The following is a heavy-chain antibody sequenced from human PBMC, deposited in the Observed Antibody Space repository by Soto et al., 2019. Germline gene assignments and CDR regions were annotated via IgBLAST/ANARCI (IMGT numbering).Heavy chain of an antibody. J-gene: IGHJ4*02. CDR3: AKTYDFWSGYYDY. V-gene: IGHV4-38-2*02. D-gene: IGHD3-3*01. CDR2: IYHSGCT. CDR1: GYSISSGYY. Sequence: SETLSLTCTVSGYSISSGYYWGWIRQPPGKGLEWIGSIYHSGCTYYNPSLKSRVTISVDTSKTPFSLKLSSVTAADTAVYYCAKTYDFWSGYYDYWGQGTLVTVSS.